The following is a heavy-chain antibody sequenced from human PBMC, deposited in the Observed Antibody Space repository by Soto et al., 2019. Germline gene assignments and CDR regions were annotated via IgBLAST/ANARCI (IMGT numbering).Heavy chain of an antibody. D-gene: IGHD6-13*01. CDR3: ARDPAAAGTDYYYYGMDV. Sequence: QVQLVQSGAEVKKPGASVKVSCKASGYTFTSYGISWVQQAPGQGLEWMGWISAYNGNTNYAQKLQGRVTMTTDTSTSTAYMELRSLRSDDTAVYYCARDPAAAGTDYYYYGMDVWGQGTTVTVSS. V-gene: IGHV1-18*04. CDR1: GYTFTSYG. CDR2: ISAYNGNT. J-gene: IGHJ6*02.